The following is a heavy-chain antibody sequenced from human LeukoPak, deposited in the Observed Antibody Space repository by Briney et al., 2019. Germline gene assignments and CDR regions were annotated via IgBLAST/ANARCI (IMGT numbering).Heavy chain of an antibody. V-gene: IGHV3-30*04. Sequence: GGSLRLSCAASGFTFSSYAMHWVRQAPGKGLEWVAVISYDGSNKYYADSVKGRFTISRDNAKNSLYLQMNSLRVEDTAVYYCARGRIEGFYWGQGILVTVSS. CDR1: GFTFSSYA. J-gene: IGHJ4*02. CDR3: ARGRIEGFY. CDR2: ISYDGSNK. D-gene: IGHD2-15*01.